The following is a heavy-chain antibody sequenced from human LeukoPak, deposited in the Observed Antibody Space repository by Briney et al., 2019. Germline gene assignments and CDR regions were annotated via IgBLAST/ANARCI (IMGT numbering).Heavy chain of an antibody. Sequence: PSETLSLTCTVSGGSISSYYWSWIRQPPGKGLEWIGYIYYSGSTNYNPSLKSRVTMSVDTSKNQFSLKLSSVTAADTAVYYCARVPGGGFGELLYYDYWGQGTLVTVSS. CDR1: GGSISSYY. V-gene: IGHV4-59*01. D-gene: IGHD3-10*01. CDR3: ARVPGGGFGELLYYDY. J-gene: IGHJ4*02. CDR2: IYYSGST.